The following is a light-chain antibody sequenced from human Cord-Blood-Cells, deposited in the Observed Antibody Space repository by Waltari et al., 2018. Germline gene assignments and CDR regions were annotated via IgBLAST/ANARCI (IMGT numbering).Light chain of an antibody. V-gene: IGLV2-14*01. CDR2: EVS. Sequence: QSALTQPASVSGSPGQSITISCTGTSSDVGGYNHVSWYQQHPGKAPKLMIYEVSNRPSGVSNRCSGSKTGNTASLTISGLQAEDEADYYCSSYTSSSTLDVFGTGTKVTVL. J-gene: IGLJ1*01. CDR3: SSYTSSSTLDV. CDR1: SSDVGGYNH.